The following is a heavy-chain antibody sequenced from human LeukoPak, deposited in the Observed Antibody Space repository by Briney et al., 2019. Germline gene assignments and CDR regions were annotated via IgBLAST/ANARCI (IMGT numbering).Heavy chain of an antibody. J-gene: IGHJ5*02. Sequence: PGGSLRLSCTASGFTFGDYAMSWVRQAPGKGLEWVGFIRSKAYGGTTEYAASVKGRFTISRDDSKSIAYLQMNSLKTEDTAVYYCTLYYPAEAFDPWGQGTLVTVSS. CDR3: TLYYPAEAFDP. CDR1: GFTFGDYA. V-gene: IGHV3-49*04. D-gene: IGHD3-10*01. CDR2: IRSKAYGGTT.